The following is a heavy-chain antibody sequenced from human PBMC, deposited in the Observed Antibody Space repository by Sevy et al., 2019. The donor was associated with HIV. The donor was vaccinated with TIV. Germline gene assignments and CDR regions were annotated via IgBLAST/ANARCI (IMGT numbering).Heavy chain of an antibody. CDR2: INPDGTRI. V-gene: IGHV3-7*02. Sequence: GGSLRLSCEASAITIRDYWMSWVRQAPGKGLEWVANINPDGTRIYYADSVKGRFTVSRDHAKTSVFLQMSSLRAEDTAVYDCVRAIQLAASYWGQGTLVTVSS. D-gene: IGHD2-15*01. J-gene: IGHJ4*02. CDR3: VRAIQLAASY. CDR1: AITIRDYW.